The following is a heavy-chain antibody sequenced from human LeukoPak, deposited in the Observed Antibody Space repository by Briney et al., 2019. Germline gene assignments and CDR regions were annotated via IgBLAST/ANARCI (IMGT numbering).Heavy chain of an antibody. V-gene: IGHV4-34*01. CDR2: INHSGST. CDR1: GGSFSGYY. Sequence: PSETLSLTCAVYGGSFSGYYWSWIRQPPGKGLEWIGEINHSGSTNYNPSLKSRVTISVDTSKNQFSLKLSSVTAADTAVYYCARLILDAGRYLYYYYYMDVWGKGTTVTISS. CDR3: ARLILDAGRYLYYYYYMDV. J-gene: IGHJ6*03. D-gene: IGHD6-19*01.